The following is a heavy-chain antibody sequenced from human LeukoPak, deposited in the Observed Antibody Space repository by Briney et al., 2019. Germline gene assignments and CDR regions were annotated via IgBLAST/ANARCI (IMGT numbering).Heavy chain of an antibody. J-gene: IGHJ4*02. D-gene: IGHD1/OR15-1a*01. V-gene: IGHV1-69*13. CDR3: ARSNNVFFAGDH. CDR2: IIPMSGTT. Sequence: ASVKVSCKASGDTFSSYAFSWVRQAPGQGLEWMGAIIPMSGTTHYAPNFQGRVTITSDESTRTVYLEVTSLRSEDTALYYCARSNNVFFAGDHWGQGTLVTVSS. CDR1: GDTFSSYA.